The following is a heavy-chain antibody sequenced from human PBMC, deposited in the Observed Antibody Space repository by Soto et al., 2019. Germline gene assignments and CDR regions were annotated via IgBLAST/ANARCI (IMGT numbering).Heavy chain of an antibody. CDR3: ARGHYDFWSGSGAFDI. CDR1: GFTFSSYA. V-gene: IGHV3-30-3*01. D-gene: IGHD3-3*01. J-gene: IGHJ3*02. Sequence: QVQLVEAGGGVVQPGRSLRLFCAASGFTFSSYAMHWVRQAPGKGLEWVAVISYDGSNKYYADSVKGRFTISRDYSKNTLYLQMNSLRAEDTAVYYCARGHYDFWSGSGAFDIWGQGTMVTVSS. CDR2: ISYDGSNK.